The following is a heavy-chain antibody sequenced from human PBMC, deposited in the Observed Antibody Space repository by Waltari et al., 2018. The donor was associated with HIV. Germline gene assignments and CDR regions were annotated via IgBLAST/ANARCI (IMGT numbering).Heavy chain of an antibody. CDR2: INHSGTP. Sequence: QVRLQKWGTGLLKPSETLSLTCAVSGGSLRAYPGAWTRQAPGKGLEWIGEINHSGTPLDSASLRSRVNMSINTVKNQFSLRLSSLSDADTAVYYCAGRTLDPLIPNNCFDFWGQGTLVIVSS. CDR3: AGRTLDPLIPNNCFDF. V-gene: IGHV4-34*01. J-gene: IGHJ5*01. D-gene: IGHD2-2*02. CDR1: GGSLRAYP.